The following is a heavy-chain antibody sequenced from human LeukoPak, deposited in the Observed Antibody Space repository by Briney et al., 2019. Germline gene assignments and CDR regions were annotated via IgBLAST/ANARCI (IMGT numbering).Heavy chain of an antibody. CDR3: ARDRPSGSYSRYFDY. V-gene: IGHV3-23*01. CDR1: GFTFSSYG. D-gene: IGHD1-26*01. J-gene: IGHJ4*02. CDR2: ISGSGGST. Sequence: GGSLRLSCAASGFTFSSYGMSWVRQAPGKGLEWGSAISGSGGSTYYADSVQGRFTISRDNSKNTLYLQMNSPRAEDTAVYYCARDRPSGSYSRYFDYWGQGTLVTVSS.